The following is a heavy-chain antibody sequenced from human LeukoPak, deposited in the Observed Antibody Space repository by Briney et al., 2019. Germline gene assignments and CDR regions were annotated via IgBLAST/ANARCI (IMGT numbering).Heavy chain of an antibody. CDR2: IKQDGSEK. Sequence: GGSLRLSCAASGFTFSTYWMSWVRQAPGKGLEWVANIKQDGSEKYYVDSVKGRFTISRDNAKNSLYLQMNSLRAEDTALYHCARGPYCSGGSCYYGMDVWGQGTTVTVSS. V-gene: IGHV3-7*03. CDR3: ARGPYCSGGSCYYGMDV. CDR1: GFTFSTYW. J-gene: IGHJ6*02. D-gene: IGHD2-15*01.